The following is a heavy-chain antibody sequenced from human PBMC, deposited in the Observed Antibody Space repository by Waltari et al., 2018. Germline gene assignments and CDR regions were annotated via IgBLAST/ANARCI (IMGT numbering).Heavy chain of an antibody. V-gene: IGHV3-48*01. CDR2: ISSSSSAI. J-gene: IGHJ4*02. CDR3: TTVPGDASGYSVDF. Sequence: EVHLVESGGGFVQPGGYLRLSCAASAFPFNIYTKSWGRQAPGKGLEWIAYISSSSSAIYHADSVEGRFTISRDDSKDTVYLQMDNLKTEDTGVYYCTTVPGDASGYSVDFWGQGTQVTVSS. CDR1: AFPFNIYT. D-gene: IGHD3-22*01.